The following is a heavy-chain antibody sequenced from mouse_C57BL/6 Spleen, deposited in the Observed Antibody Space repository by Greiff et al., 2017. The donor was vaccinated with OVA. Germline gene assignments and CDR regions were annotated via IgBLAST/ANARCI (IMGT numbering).Heavy chain of an antibody. CDR2: IYPGSGGT. Sequence: VQLQQSGAELVRPGTSVKVSCKASGYAFTNYLIEWVKQRPGQGLEWIGVIYPGSGGTNYNEKFKGKATLTADKSSSTAYMQLSSLTSEDSAVDCEARERDNGGFAYWGQGTLVTVSA. CDR3: ARERDNGGFAY. D-gene: IGHD1-3*01. V-gene: IGHV1-54*01. CDR1: GYAFTNYL. J-gene: IGHJ3*01.